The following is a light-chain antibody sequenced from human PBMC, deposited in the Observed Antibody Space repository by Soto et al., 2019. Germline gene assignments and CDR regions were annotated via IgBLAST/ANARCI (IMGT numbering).Light chain of an antibody. V-gene: IGKV3-20*01. CDR2: AAS. J-gene: IGKJ1*01. CDR3: QQYSRSWT. Sequence: EIVLTQSPGTLSLSPGERATLSCRASESVSSSYLAWYQQNPGQAPRLLIYAASSRATGIPGRFSGGGSGTDFTLTISRVQAEDFADYYCQQYSRSWTFGQGTKVDIK. CDR1: ESVSSSY.